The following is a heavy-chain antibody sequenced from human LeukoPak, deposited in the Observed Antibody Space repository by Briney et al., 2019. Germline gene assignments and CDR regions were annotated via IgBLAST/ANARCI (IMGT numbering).Heavy chain of an antibody. J-gene: IGHJ5*02. Sequence: SETLSLTCAVYGGSFSGYYWSWIRQPPGKGLEWIGEINHSGSTNYNPSLKSRVTISVDTSKNQFSLKLSSVTAADTAVYYCARGGLRFLEWLSYLNWFDPWGQGPRSPSPQ. V-gene: IGHV4-34*01. CDR3: ARGGLRFLEWLSYLNWFDP. D-gene: IGHD3-3*01. CDR1: GGSFSGYY. CDR2: INHSGST.